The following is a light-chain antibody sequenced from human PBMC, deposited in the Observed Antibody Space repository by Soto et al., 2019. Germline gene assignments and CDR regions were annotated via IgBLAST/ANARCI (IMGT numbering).Light chain of an antibody. V-gene: IGKV3-20*01. CDR1: QSISSSY. Sequence: EIVMTHSPATLSLSPWEMATLCFRASQSISSSYLAWYQQKPGQAPRLLIYGPSSRATGIPDRFSGSGSGTDFTLTINRLEPEDFAVYYCQQYDSSPRTLGQGTKVDI. CDR3: QQYDSSPRT. CDR2: GPS. J-gene: IGKJ1*01.